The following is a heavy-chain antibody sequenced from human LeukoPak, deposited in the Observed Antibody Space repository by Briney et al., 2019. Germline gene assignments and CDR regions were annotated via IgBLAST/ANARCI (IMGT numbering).Heavy chain of an antibody. CDR3: AKVNKRSRDGYKNTIDAFDI. D-gene: IGHD5-24*01. J-gene: IGHJ3*02. Sequence: GGSLRLSCAASGFAFRNYAMSWVRQAPGKGLEWVSSLISSGDTTYYADSVKGRFTISRDNSKNTVHLQMDSLRAEDSAVYYCAKVNKRSRDGYKNTIDAFDIWGQGTMVTVSS. CDR2: LISSGDTT. V-gene: IGHV3-23*01. CDR1: GFAFRNYA.